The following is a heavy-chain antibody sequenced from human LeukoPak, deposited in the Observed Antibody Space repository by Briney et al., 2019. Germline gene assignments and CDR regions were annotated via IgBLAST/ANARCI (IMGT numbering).Heavy chain of an antibody. CDR3: ATGEWLDF. CDR2: INQDGSEK. CDR1: GFTFSNYW. J-gene: IGHJ5*01. V-gene: IGHV3-7*01. Sequence: AGGSLRLSCAASGFTFSNYWMSWVRQAPGKGLEWVANINQDGSEKYFVDSVKGRFTISRDNANNLLYLQINSLRDEDTAVYYCATGEWLDFWGPGTLVTVSS.